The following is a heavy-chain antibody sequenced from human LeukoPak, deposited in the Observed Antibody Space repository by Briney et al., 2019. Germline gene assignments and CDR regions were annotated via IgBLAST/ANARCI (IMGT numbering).Heavy chain of an antibody. CDR1: GGSISSHY. D-gene: IGHD6-6*01. CDR2: IYYSGIT. Sequence: SETLSLTCTVSGGSISSHYWSWIRQPPGKGLEWIGYIYYSGITNYNPSLKSRVTISVDTSKNQFSLKLSSVPAADTAVYYCASLAARQIGWFDPWGQGTLVTVSS. V-gene: IGHV4-59*11. CDR3: ASLAARQIGWFDP. J-gene: IGHJ5*02.